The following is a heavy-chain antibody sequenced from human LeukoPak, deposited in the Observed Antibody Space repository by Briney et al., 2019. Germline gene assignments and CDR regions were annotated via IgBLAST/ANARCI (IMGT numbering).Heavy chain of an antibody. V-gene: IGHV1-18*01. CDR3: AMEVGRGFDS. CDR2: ISAYNNNT. D-gene: IGHD1-26*01. Sequence: AAVNVSCTASGYTFTSYGINWVRQAPGPGIEWMGWISAYNNNTHYAQQLQGRVTMPTGTSTSRAYVVVRRLRSDDTAVYYWAMEVGRGFDSRGQGTRVSVSS. CDR1: GYTFTSYG. J-gene: IGHJ5*01.